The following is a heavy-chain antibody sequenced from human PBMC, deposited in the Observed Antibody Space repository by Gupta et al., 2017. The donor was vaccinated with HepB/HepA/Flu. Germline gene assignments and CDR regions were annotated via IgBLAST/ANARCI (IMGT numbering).Heavy chain of an antibody. D-gene: IGHD6-19*01. V-gene: IGHV4-34*01. CDR2: INHSGST. CDR3: ARGRRIAVAGTLDY. CDR1: GGSFSGSY. J-gene: IGHJ4*02. Sequence: QVQLQQWGAGLLKPSETLSLTCAVYGGSFSGSYWSWIRQPPGKGLEWIGEINHSGSTNYNPSLKSRVTISVDTSKNQFSLKLSSVTAADTAVYYCARGRRIAVAGTLDYWGQGTLVTVSS.